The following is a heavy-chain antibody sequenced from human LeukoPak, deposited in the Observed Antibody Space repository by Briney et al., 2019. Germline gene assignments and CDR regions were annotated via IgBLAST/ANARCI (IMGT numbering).Heavy chain of an antibody. CDR2: IYSSGTT. Sequence: PSETLSLTCTVSGGSTINYFRSWIRQPAGKGLEWIGHIYSSGTTHYNPSLNNRVTISLDASTSQFSLHLNSVTAADTAVYFCARDSNILTGSDRGNAFDIWGQGTMVTVSS. D-gene: IGHD3-9*01. CDR3: ARDSNILTGSDRGNAFDI. J-gene: IGHJ3*02. V-gene: IGHV4-4*07. CDR1: GGSTINYF.